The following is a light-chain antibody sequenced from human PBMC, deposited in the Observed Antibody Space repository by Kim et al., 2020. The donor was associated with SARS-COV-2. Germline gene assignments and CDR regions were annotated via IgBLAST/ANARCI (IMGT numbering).Light chain of an antibody. CDR2: NDD. CDR1: SSNIGSNA. CDR3: ATWDDSLEAWV. J-gene: IGLJ3*02. V-gene: IGLV1-44*01. Sequence: QSVLTQPSSASGTPGQRFYISCSGSSSNIGSNAIHWYQLFPGTAPKLLIYNDDRRPSGVPDRFSGSKSGTSASLALSGLLSDDEADYYCATWDDSLEAWVFGGGTQLTVL.